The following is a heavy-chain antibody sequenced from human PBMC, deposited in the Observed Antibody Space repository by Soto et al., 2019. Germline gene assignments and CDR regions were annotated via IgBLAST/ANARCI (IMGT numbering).Heavy chain of an antibody. CDR2: IGGSGVAT. D-gene: IGHD3-3*01. V-gene: IGHV3-23*01. Sequence: GGSLRLSCASSGFTFISYTMTWVRQTPGKGLEWVSAIGGSGVATYYADSMKGRFTISRDNSKNTLYLQMNSLRAEDTAVYFCAKDPNYDFWSAYHFDSWGQGTLVTVSS. CDR3: AKDPNYDFWSAYHFDS. CDR1: GFTFISYT. J-gene: IGHJ4*02.